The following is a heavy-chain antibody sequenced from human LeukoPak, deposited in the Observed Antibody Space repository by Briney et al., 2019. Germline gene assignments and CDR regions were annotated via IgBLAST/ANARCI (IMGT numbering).Heavy chain of an antibody. D-gene: IGHD6-19*01. Sequence: GESLKISCKGSGYSFSTYWIVWVRQMPGKGLEWMGIIYPGDSDIRYNPSFQGQVTISADKSISTAYLQWSSLKASDTAMYYCARLESSGWYYFDYWGQGTLVTVSS. CDR2: IYPGDSDI. CDR1: GYSFSTYW. CDR3: ARLESSGWYYFDY. V-gene: IGHV5-51*01. J-gene: IGHJ4*02.